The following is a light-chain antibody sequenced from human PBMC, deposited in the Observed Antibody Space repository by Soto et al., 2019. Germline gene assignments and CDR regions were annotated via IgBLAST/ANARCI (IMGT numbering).Light chain of an antibody. V-gene: IGLV2-18*02. J-gene: IGLJ1*01. CDR2: DVN. CDR1: GSDTGTFNR. Sequence: QSALTQPPSVSGSPGQSVTISCTGTGSDTGTFNRVSWYQQPPGTAPKLLIYDVNNRPSGVPDRFSGSKSGNTASLTISGLQAEDEADYYCSSYTSSSTYVFGTGTKLTVL. CDR3: SSYTSSSTYV.